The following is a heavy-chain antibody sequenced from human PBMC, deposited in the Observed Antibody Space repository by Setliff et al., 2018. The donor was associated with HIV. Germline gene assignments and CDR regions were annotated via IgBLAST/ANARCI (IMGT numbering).Heavy chain of an antibody. V-gene: IGHV3-30*03. Sequence: PGGSLRLSCAASGITFSTNAMHWVRQVPGKGLQWVAVIAHDGSTQYYADSVLGRFTISRDNSKNTLDLQMNSLRVDDTAIYYWARGHRTSDAFDVWGQGTMVTVSS. J-gene: IGHJ3*01. CDR1: GITFSTNA. CDR2: IAHDGSTQ. CDR3: ARGHRTSDAFDV. D-gene: IGHD2-2*01.